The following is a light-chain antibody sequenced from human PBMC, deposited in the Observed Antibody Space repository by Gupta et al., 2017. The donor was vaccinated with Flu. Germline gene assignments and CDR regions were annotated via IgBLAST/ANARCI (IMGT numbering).Light chain of an antibody. CDR1: QFVSSTN. CDR3: QQYGRSPWT. CDR2: GAS. J-gene: IGKJ1*01. Sequence: DIVLTQSPATLSLSPGERAALSCGASQFVSSTNLAWYQQKPGQPPRLLIYGASSRATGTPDRFGGSGSGTDFTLSISRLEPEDVAVYYCQQYGRSPWTFGQGTKVDI. V-gene: IGKV3-20*01.